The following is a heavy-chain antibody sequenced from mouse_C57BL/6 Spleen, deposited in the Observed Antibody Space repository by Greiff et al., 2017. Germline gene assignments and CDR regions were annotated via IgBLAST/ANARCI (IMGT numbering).Heavy chain of an antibody. J-gene: IGHJ3*01. Sequence: EVQLHQPGAELVRPGASVKLSCKASGFNINNYYMPWVQQRPEQGLEWIGCIDPDNGDTDYASKFQGKATITADTSSNTAYLQLSSRTSEDTAVYYWTVGFAYWGQGALVTVSA. V-gene: IGHV14-4*01. CDR2: IDPDNGDT. CDR3: TVGFAY. CDR1: GFNINNYY.